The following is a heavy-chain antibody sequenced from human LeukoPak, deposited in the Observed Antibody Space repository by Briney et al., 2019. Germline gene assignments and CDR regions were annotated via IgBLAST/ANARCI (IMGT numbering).Heavy chain of an antibody. V-gene: IGHV4-39*07. CDR1: GGSISSSSYY. Sequence: SETLSLTWTVSGGSISSSSYYWGWIRQPPGKGLEWIGEINHSGSTNYNPSLKSRVTISVDTSKNQFSLKLSSVTAADTAVYYCAILLGYCSSTSCSWAFDIWGQGTMVTVSS. CDR3: AILLGYCSSTSCSWAFDI. CDR2: INHSGST. J-gene: IGHJ3*02. D-gene: IGHD2-2*01.